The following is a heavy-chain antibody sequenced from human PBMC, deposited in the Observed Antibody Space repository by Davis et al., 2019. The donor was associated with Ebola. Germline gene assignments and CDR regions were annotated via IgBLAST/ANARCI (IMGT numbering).Heavy chain of an antibody. D-gene: IGHD6-13*01. V-gene: IGHV3-48*03. CDR3: ARGGSGIAAAGVDY. CDR2: ISSSGSTI. J-gene: IGHJ4*02. CDR1: GFTFSSYE. Sequence: GESLKISCAASGFTFSSYEMNWVRQAPGKGLEWVSYISSSGSTIYYADSVKGRFTISRDNAKNSLYLQMNSLRAEDTAVYYCARGGSGIAAAGVDYWGQGTLVTVSS.